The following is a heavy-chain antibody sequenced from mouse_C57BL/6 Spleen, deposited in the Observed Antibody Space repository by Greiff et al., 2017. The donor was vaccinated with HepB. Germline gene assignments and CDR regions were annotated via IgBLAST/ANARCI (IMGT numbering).Heavy chain of an antibody. J-gene: IGHJ3*01. CDR1: GFNIKDDY. Sequence: VQLKESGAELVRPGASVKLSCTASGFNIKDDYKHWVKQRPEQGLEWIGWIDPENGDTEYASKFQGKATITADTSSNTAYLQLSSLTSEDTAVYYCTTARSGFAYWGQGTLVTVSA. V-gene: IGHV14-4*01. D-gene: IGHD3-2*02. CDR2: IDPENGDT. CDR3: TTARSGFAY.